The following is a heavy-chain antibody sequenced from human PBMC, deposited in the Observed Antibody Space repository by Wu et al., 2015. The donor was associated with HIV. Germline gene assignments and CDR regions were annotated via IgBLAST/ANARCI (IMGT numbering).Heavy chain of an antibody. CDR3: ARGPPGGLLWFGESSL. Sequence: QVQLVQSGSEVKKPGSSVKVSCKASGGTFSSYAISWVRQAPGQGLEWMGGIIPIFGTANYAQKFQGRVTITTDESTSTAYMELSSLRSEDTAVYYCARGPPGGLLWFGESSLWGQGTMVTVSS. J-gene: IGHJ3*01. CDR2: IIPIFGTA. CDR1: GGTFSSYA. V-gene: IGHV1-69*05. D-gene: IGHD3-10*01.